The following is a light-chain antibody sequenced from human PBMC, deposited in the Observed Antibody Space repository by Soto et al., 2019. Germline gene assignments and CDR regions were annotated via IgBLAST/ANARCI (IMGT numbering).Light chain of an antibody. CDR1: QSLLYRSNNRNY. CDR3: QQYYSTPLA. CDR2: WAS. V-gene: IGKV4-1*01. Sequence: DIVMTQSPDSLAVSLGERATINSKSSQSLLYRSNNRNYLSWYQQKPGHPPKLLIYWASTREYGVPDRFSGSGSGTDFTLTISSLQAEDVAVYYCQQYYSTPLAFGGGTKLEIK. J-gene: IGKJ4*01.